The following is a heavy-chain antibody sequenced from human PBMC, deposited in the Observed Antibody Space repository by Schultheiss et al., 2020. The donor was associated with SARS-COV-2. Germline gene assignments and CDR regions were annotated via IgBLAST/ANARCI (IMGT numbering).Heavy chain of an antibody. CDR1: GGSFSGYY. Sequence: SETLSLTCAVYGGSFSGYYWSWIRQPPGKGLEWIGEINHSGSTNYNPSLKSRVTISVDTSKNQFSLKLSSVTAADTAVYYCARDFIAARAFDYWGQGTLVTVSS. CDR2: INHSGST. V-gene: IGHV4-34*01. D-gene: IGHD6-6*01. J-gene: IGHJ4*02. CDR3: ARDFIAARAFDY.